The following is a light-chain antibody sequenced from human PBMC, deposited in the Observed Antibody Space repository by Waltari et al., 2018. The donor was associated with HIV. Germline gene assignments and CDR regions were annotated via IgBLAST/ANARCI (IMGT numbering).Light chain of an antibody. J-gene: IGKJ1*01. CDR1: QSVSSN. CDR2: GAS. Sequence: EIVMPQYTATLSVSTGERATLSCRASQSVSSNLAWYQQKPGQAPRLLIYGASTRATGIPARFSGSGSGTEFTLTISSLQSEDFAVYYCQQYNNWPPWTFGQGTKVEIK. V-gene: IGKV3-15*01. CDR3: QQYNNWPPWT.